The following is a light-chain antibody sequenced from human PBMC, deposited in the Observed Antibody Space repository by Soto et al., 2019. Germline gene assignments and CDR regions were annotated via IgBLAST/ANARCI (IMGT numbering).Light chain of an antibody. Sequence: EIVMTQSPATLSVSPGERATLSCRASQSFSSHLAWYQQEPGQAPRLLIYGASTRATGIPARFSGSGSGTEFTLTISGLQSEDFAVYYCQQYNNWPYTFGQGTKLEIK. CDR2: GAS. J-gene: IGKJ2*01. V-gene: IGKV3-15*01. CDR3: QQYNNWPYT. CDR1: QSFSSH.